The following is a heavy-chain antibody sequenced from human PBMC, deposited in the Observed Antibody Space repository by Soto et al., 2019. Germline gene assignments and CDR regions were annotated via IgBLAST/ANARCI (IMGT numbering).Heavy chain of an antibody. CDR2: IYYSGST. V-gene: IGHV4-30-4*01. CDR1: GGSINSGDYY. J-gene: IGHJ6*02. CDR3: ARERCTNGVCYAMDV. Sequence: QVQLQESGPGLVKPSQTLSLTCTVSGGSINSGDYYWIWIRQPPGKGLEWIGYIYYSGSTYYNPSLKSRVTMSVDMSKNQFSLKVNSVTAADTAMYYCARERCTNGVCYAMDVLGQGTMVTVS. D-gene: IGHD2-8*01.